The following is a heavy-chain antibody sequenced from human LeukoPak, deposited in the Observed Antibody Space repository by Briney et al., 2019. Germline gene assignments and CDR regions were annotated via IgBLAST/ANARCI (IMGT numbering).Heavy chain of an antibody. J-gene: IGHJ3*02. CDR2: IYSGGTT. CDR3: ARDSDILASDAFDI. CDR1: GFIVSYNY. Sequence: GGSLRLSCAASGFIVSYNYMTWVRQAPGKGLEWVSVIYSGGTTYYADSVKGRFTISRDNSKNTLYLQMNTLRAEDTAVYYCARDSDILASDAFDIWGQGTMVTVSS. V-gene: IGHV3-66*01. D-gene: IGHD3-9*01.